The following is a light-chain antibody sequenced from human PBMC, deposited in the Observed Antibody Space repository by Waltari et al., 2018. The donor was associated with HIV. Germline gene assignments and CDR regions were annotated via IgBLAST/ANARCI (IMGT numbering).Light chain of an antibody. CDR1: STDSRFYQY. V-gene: IGLV2-14*03. J-gene: IGLJ2*01. Sequence: QSALTQPASVSGFLGQSINISCTGISTDSRFYQYVSWYQQYPGEIPRLIIFDINKRPAGVSDHFSGSRSGNSASLTFSGLQSGDEAHYYCASNRLDYTLIFGGGTKLTVL. CDR2: DIN. CDR3: ASNRLDYTLI.